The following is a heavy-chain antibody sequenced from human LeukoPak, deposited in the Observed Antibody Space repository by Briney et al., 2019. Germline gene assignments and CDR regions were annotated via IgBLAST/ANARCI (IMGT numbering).Heavy chain of an antibody. Sequence: PGGSLRLSCTASGFTFSKYSMSWVRQAPGKGPEWVSATSVSGGNTYYVDSVKGRFTVSRDNSKNTLYLQMNSLRAEDTAVYYCAKDSMVRGVIIPSWGQGTLVTVSS. J-gene: IGHJ5*02. CDR3: AKDSMVRGVIIPS. CDR1: GFTFSKYS. D-gene: IGHD3-10*01. V-gene: IGHV3-23*01. CDR2: TSVSGGNT.